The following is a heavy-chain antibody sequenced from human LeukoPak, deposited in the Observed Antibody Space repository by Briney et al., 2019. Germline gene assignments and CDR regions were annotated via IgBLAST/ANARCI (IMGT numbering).Heavy chain of an antibody. V-gene: IGHV3-11*01. D-gene: IGHD1-26*01. CDR2: ISSSGTTI. CDR1: GFTFSDYY. J-gene: IGHJ4*02. Sequence: GGSLRLSCAASGFTFSDYYMSWIRQAPGKGLEWVSYISSSGTTIYYADSVKGRFTISRDNAKNSLYLQMNSLRAEATAVYYCARRRDSGSLQHFDYWGQGTLVTVSS. CDR3: ARRRDSGSLQHFDY.